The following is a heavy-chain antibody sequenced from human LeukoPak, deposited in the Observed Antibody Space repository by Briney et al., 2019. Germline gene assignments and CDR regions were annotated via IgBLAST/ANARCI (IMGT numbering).Heavy chain of an antibody. CDR1: GYTFTSYY. Sequence: ASVKVSCKASGYTFTSYYMHWVRQAPGQGLEWMGIINPSGGSTSYAQKFQGRVTMTRDTSTSTVYMELSSLRSEDTAVYYCARARGGSTSKTHYYYYYMDVWGKGTTVTISS. D-gene: IGHD2-2*01. CDR3: ARARGGSTSKTHYYYYYMDV. CDR2: INPSGGST. V-gene: IGHV1-46*01. J-gene: IGHJ6*03.